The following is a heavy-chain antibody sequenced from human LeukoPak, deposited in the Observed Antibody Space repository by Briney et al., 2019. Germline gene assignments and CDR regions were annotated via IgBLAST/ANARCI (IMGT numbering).Heavy chain of an antibody. D-gene: IGHD6-6*01. CDR1: GFTFSSYA. CDR2: ISGSGGST. Sequence: GGSLRLSCAASGFTFSSYAMSWVRQAPGKGLEWVSAISGSGGSTYYADSVKGRFTISRDNSKNTLYLQMNSLRAEDTTVYYCAKGRQAEWYFDLWGRGTLVTVSS. J-gene: IGHJ2*01. V-gene: IGHV3-23*01. CDR3: AKGRQAEWYFDL.